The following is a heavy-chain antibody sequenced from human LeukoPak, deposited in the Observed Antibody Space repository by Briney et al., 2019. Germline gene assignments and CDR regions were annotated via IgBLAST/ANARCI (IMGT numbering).Heavy chain of an antibody. V-gene: IGHV1-3*04. Sequence: ASVKVSCKASGYTFTRYAMHWVRQAPGQRLEWMGWINTGNGNTKYSQKFQGRVTITRDTSASTVYMELSSLRSEDTAVYYCARVVMATINPFDYWARELRSPSPQ. CDR2: INTGNGNT. D-gene: IGHD5-24*01. CDR1: GYTFTRYA. J-gene: IGHJ4*02. CDR3: ARVVMATINPFDY.